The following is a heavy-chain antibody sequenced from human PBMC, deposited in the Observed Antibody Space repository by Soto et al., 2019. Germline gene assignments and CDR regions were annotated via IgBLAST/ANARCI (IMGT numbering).Heavy chain of an antibody. CDR2: IYYSGST. CDR1: GGSISSSSYY. CDR3: GGIVVVPAASIKTLNWFDP. Sequence: QLQLQESGPGLVKPSETLSLTCTVSGGSISSSSYYWGWIRQPPGKGLEWIGSIYYSGSTYYNPPLKIRATISVDTSKNQFSLKLSSVTAADTAVYYCGGIVVVPAASIKTLNWFDPWGQGTLVTVSS. V-gene: IGHV4-39*01. J-gene: IGHJ5*02. D-gene: IGHD2-2*01.